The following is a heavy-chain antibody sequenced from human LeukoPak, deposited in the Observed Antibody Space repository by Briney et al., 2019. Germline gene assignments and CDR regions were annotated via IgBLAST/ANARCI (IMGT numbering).Heavy chain of an antibody. CDR3: ARDMPSGDSSSWSEDPDDAFDI. J-gene: IGHJ3*02. V-gene: IGHV7-4-1*02. D-gene: IGHD6-13*01. CDR2: INTNTGNT. Sequence: ASVKVSCKASAYTFTSYAMNWVRQAPGQGLEWMGWINTNTGNTTYAQGFTGRFVFSLDTSVSTAYLQISSLKAEDTAVYYCARDMPSGDSSSWSEDPDDAFDIWGQGTMVTVSS. CDR1: AYTFTSYA.